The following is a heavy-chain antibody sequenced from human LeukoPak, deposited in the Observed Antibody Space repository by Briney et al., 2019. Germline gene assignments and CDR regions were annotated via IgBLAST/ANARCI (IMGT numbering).Heavy chain of an antibody. CDR3: ARDNGGRAMAYYYYYYMDV. V-gene: IGHV1-8*01. CDR1: GYTFTSYD. Sequence: ASVKVSCKASGYTFTSYDINWVRQATGQGLEWMVWMNPNSGNTGYAQKFQGRVTMTRNTSISTAYMELSSLRSEDTAVYYCARDNGGRAMAYYYYYYMDVWGKGTTVTISS. CDR2: MNPNSGNT. J-gene: IGHJ6*03. D-gene: IGHD2-15*01.